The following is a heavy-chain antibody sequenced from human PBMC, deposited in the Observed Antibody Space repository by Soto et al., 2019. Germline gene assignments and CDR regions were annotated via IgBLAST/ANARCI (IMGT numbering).Heavy chain of an antibody. Sequence: GGSLRLSCAASGFTFSSYWMSWVRQAPGKGLEWVANIKQDGSEKYYVDSVKGRFTISRDNAKNSLYLQMNSLRAEDTAVYYCARRGYYDSSGYSPSEADYWGQGTLVTVSS. CDR2: IKQDGSEK. J-gene: IGHJ4*02. CDR3: ARRGYYDSSGYSPSEADY. V-gene: IGHV3-7*03. D-gene: IGHD3-22*01. CDR1: GFTFSSYW.